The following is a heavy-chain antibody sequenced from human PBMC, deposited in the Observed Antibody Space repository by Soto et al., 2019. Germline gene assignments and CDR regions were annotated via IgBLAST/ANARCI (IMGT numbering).Heavy chain of an antibody. J-gene: IGHJ6*02. V-gene: IGHV1-69*01. D-gene: IGHD2-2*01. CDR3: ARDRKYCSSTSCYYYYYGMDV. CDR2: IIHIFGTA. CDR1: GGTFSSYA. Sequence: QVQLVQSGAEVKKPGSSVKVSCKASGGTFSSYAISWVRQAPGQGLEWMGGIIHIFGTANYAQKFQGRVTITADESTSTAYMELSSLRSEDTAVYYCARDRKYCSSTSCYYYYYGMDVWGQGTTVTVSS.